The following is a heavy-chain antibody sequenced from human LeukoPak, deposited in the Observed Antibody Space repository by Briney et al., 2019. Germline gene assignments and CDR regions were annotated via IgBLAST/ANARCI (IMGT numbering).Heavy chain of an antibody. Sequence: SETLSPTCTVSGYSISSGYYWGWIRQPPGKGLEWIGSIYHSGSTYYNPSLKSRVTISVDTCKNQFSLKLSSATAADTAVYYCARDPITISNSDWLDPWGQGTLVTVSS. D-gene: IGHD3-3*01. V-gene: IGHV4-38-2*02. J-gene: IGHJ5*02. CDR2: IYHSGST. CDR3: ARDPITISNSDWLDP. CDR1: GYSISSGYY.